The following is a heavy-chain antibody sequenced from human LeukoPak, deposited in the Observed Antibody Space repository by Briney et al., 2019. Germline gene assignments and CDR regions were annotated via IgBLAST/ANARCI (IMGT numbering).Heavy chain of an antibody. J-gene: IGHJ4*02. CDR3: AKDPYYYDSSGYPDY. V-gene: IGHV3-30*18. CDR1: GFPFSSRW. CDR2: ISYDGSNK. D-gene: IGHD3-22*01. Sequence: GGSLRLSCTSSGFPFSSRWMHWVRRAPGKGLEWVAVISYDGSNKYYADSVKGRFTISRDNSKNTLYLQMNSLRAEDTAVYYCAKDPYYYDSSGYPDYWGQGTLVTVSS.